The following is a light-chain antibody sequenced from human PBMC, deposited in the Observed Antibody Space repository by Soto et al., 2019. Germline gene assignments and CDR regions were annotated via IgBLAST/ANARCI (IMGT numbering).Light chain of an antibody. J-gene: IGKJ5*01. CDR1: QSISSY. V-gene: IGKV1-39*01. Sequence: QMTQSPSSLSASVGDRVTITCRASQSISSYLNWYQQKPGKALKLLIYAASSLQSGVPSRFSGSGSGTDFTLTISSLQPEDFATYYCRQSYSTPTFGQGTRMEIK. CDR3: RQSYSTPT. CDR2: AAS.